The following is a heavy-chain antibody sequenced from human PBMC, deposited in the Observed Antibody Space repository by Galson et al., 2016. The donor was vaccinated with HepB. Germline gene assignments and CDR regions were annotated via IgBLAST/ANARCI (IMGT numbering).Heavy chain of an antibody. CDR2: ISSSSSYI. J-gene: IGHJ4*02. D-gene: IGHD7-27*01. CDR3: ARDLSWSGEPHFDY. CDR1: GFTLSGYN. V-gene: IGHV3-21*01. Sequence: SLRLSCAASGFTLSGYNMSWVRQAPGKGLEWVSSISSSSSYIHYADSVKGRFTISRDNANNSLYLQMSSLRAEDTALYYCARDLSWSGEPHFDYWGQGTLVTVSS.